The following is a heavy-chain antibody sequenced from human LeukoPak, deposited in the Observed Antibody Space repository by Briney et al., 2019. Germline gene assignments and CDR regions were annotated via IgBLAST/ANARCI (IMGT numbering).Heavy chain of an antibody. CDR1: GGSISSGGYS. D-gene: IGHD5/OR15-5a*01. Sequence: SETLSLTCAVSGGSISSGGYSWSWIRQPPGKGLEWIGYIYHSGSTYYNPSLKSRVTMSVDTSKNQFSLKLSTVTAADTAVYYCARSSTDAFDIWGQGTMVTVSS. V-gene: IGHV4-30-2*01. J-gene: IGHJ3*02. CDR3: ARSSTDAFDI. CDR2: IYHSGST.